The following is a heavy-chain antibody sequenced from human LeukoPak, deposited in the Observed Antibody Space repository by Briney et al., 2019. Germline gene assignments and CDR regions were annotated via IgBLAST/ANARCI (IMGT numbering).Heavy chain of an antibody. V-gene: IGHV4-4*07. J-gene: IGHJ4*02. CDR2: IYTSGST. D-gene: IGHD3/OR15-3a*01. CDR1: GGSISSYY. Sequence: PSETLSLTCTVSGGSISSYYWSWIRQPAGKGLEWIGRIYTSGSTNYNPSLKSRVTISVDKSKNQFSLKLSSVTAADTAVYYCARDWTGTNPGYFDYWGQGTLVTVSS. CDR3: ARDWTGTNPGYFDY.